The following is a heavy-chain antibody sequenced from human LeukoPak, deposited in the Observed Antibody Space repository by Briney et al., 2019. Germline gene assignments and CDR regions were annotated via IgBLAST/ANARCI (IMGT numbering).Heavy chain of an antibody. J-gene: IGHJ3*01. D-gene: IGHD6-13*01. CDR1: GFNFTKYS. CDR2: ISSSSTTI. Sequence: GGSLRLSCSASGFNFTKYSTNWVRQAPGKALEWISYISSSSTTIYYADSVKGRFAISRDNAQNSMFLQMNSLRAEDTAVYYCARAPIDSNSWYQAFDLWGQGTMVAVSS. CDR3: ARAPIDSNSWYQAFDL. V-gene: IGHV3-48*04.